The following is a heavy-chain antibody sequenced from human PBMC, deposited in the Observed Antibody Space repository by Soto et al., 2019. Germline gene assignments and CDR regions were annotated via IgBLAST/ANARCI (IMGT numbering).Heavy chain of an antibody. J-gene: IGHJ4*02. CDR1: GYTFTSYG. V-gene: IGHV1-18*04. D-gene: IGHD3-22*01. Sequence: QVQMVQSGGEVKKPGASVKVSCKASGYTFTSYGIAWVRQAPGQGLEWMGWINTSDGNTNYAQEFQGRVTMTTDTSTSTAYMELRSLRSDDTAVYYCARVRLTMIVVPFGVLWGQGTLVTVSS. CDR2: INTSDGNT. CDR3: ARVRLTMIVVPFGVL.